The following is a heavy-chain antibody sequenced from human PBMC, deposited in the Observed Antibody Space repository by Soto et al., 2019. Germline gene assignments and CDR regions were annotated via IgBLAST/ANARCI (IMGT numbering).Heavy chain of an antibody. CDR1: GFTFSSYD. CDR3: ARVAPDTAMTAGFDY. D-gene: IGHD5-18*01. V-gene: IGHV3-13*01. CDR2: IGTAGDT. J-gene: IGHJ4*02. Sequence: PGGSLRLSCAASGFTFSSYDMHWVRQATGKGLEWVSAIGTAGDTYYPGSVKGRFTISRENAKNSLYLQMNSLRAGDTAVYYCARVAPDTAMTAGFDYWRQGTLVTVSS.